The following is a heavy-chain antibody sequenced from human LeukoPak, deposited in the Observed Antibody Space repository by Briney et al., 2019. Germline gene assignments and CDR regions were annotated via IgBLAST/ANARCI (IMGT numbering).Heavy chain of an antibody. CDR1: GYTFTGYY. D-gene: IGHD4-23*01. J-gene: IGHJ4*02. V-gene: IGHV1-2*02. CDR2: INPDTGGT. CDR3: ARDSTFLRWFDY. Sequence: ASVKVSCKASGYTFTGYYLHWVRQAPGQGLKWMGWINPDTGGTNYAQKFQGRVTMTRVTSITTAYMELDSLRSDDTAVYYCARDSTFLRWFDYWGQGTLVTVSS.